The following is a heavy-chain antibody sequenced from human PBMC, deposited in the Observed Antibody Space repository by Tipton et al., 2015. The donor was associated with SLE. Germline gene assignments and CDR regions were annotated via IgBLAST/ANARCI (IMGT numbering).Heavy chain of an antibody. CDR2: IRYDGSNK. CDR1: GFTFSSYG. J-gene: IGHJ1*01. D-gene: IGHD6-19*01. CDR3: AKAAVEEQWLLEYFQH. V-gene: IGHV3-30*02. Sequence: GSLRLSCAASGFTFSSYGMHWVRQAPGKGLEWVAFIRYDGSNKYYADSVKGRFTISRDNSKNTLYLQMNSLRAEDTAVYYCAKAAVEEQWLLEYFQHWGQGTLVTVSS.